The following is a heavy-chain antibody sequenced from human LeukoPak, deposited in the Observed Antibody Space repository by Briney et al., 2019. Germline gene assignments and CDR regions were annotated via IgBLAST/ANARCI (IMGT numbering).Heavy chain of an antibody. D-gene: IGHD1-26*01. J-gene: IGHJ4*02. Sequence: PGGSLRLSCAASGFTFTNAWMSWIRQPPGKGLEWIGYISYSGSTNYNPSLKSRVTISVDASKNQFSLKLSSVTAADTAVYYCARGGVGATNYFDYWGQGTLVTVSS. CDR3: ARGGVGATNYFDY. CDR1: GFTFTNAW. CDR2: ISYSGST. V-gene: IGHV4-59*01.